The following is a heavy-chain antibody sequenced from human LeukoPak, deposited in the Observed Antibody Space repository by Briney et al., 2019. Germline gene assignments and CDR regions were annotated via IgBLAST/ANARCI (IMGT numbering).Heavy chain of an antibody. CDR3: AKDVDCSGGSCYRGNWFDP. Sequence: GGSLRLSCAASGFTFRSYAMIWVRQAPGKGLEWVSAISGSGGSTYYADSVKGRFTISRDNSKNMLYLQMSSLRVEDTAVYYCAKDVDCSGGSCYRGNWFDPWGQGTLVTVSS. D-gene: IGHD2-15*01. J-gene: IGHJ5*02. CDR1: GFTFRSYA. V-gene: IGHV3-23*01. CDR2: ISGSGGST.